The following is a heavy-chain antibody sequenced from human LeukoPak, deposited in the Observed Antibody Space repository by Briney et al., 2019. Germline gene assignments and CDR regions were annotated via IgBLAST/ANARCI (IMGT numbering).Heavy chain of an antibody. J-gene: IGHJ4*02. V-gene: IGHV4-34*01. CDR1: GGSFSGYY. Sequence: SETLSLTCAVYGGSFSGYYWSWIRQPPGKGLEWIGEINHSGSTNYNPSLKSRVTISVDTSKNQFSLKLSSVTAADTAVYYCARVRDSSGYYYDFDYWGQGTLVTVSS. D-gene: IGHD3-22*01. CDR2: INHSGST. CDR3: ARVRDSSGYYYDFDY.